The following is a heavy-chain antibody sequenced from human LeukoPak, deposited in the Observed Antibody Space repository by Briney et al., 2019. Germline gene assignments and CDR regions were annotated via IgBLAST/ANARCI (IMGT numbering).Heavy chain of an antibody. CDR3: AKDMIPDYDILTGHNWFDP. D-gene: IGHD3-9*01. CDR2: ISWNSGSI. Sequence: GRSLRLSCAASGFTFDDYAMHWVGKAPGKGLEWVPGISWNSGSIGYADSVKGRFTISRDNAKNSLYLQMNSLRAEDTALYYCAKDMIPDYDILTGHNWFDPWGQGTLVTVSS. V-gene: IGHV3-9*01. J-gene: IGHJ5*02. CDR1: GFTFDDYA.